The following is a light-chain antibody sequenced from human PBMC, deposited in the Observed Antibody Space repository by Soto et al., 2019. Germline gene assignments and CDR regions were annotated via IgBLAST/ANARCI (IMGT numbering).Light chain of an antibody. CDR3: QQYGRSPIT. Sequence: EIVLTQSPGTLSLSPGERATLSCRASQSVTSSFLAWLQQKPGQSPRLLIYDTSKGATGIPDRFSGSGSGTDFTLTISRLEPEDFAVYYGQQYGRSPITFGQGTRPEI. J-gene: IGKJ5*01. CDR2: DTS. V-gene: IGKV3-20*01. CDR1: QSVTSSF.